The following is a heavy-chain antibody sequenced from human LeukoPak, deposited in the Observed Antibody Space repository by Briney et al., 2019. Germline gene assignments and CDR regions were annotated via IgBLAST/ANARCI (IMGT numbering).Heavy chain of an antibody. CDR3: ARVGWPDYFDY. V-gene: IGHV3-7*03. D-gene: IGHD2-15*01. CDR2: IKQDGSEK. J-gene: IGHJ4*02. Sequence: PGGSLRLSCAASGFTFSSYAMSWVRQAPGKGLEWVANIKQDGSEKYYVDSVKGRFTISRDNAKNSLYLQMNSLRAEDTAVYYCARVGWPDYFDYWGQGTLVTVSS. CDR1: GFTFSSYA.